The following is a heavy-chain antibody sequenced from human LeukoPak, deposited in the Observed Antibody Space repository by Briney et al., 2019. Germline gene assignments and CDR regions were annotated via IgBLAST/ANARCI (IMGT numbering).Heavy chain of an antibody. J-gene: IGHJ3*02. D-gene: IGHD4-17*01. CDR2: IWYDGSNK. CDR1: GFTFSTYG. CDR3: ARPLSLYGDHDDAFDI. Sequence: PGRSLRLSCAASGFTFSTYGMHWVRQAPGKGLEWVAVIWYDGSNKYYADSVKGRFTISRDNSKNTLYLQMNSLRAEDTAVYYCARPLSLYGDHDDAFDIWGQGTMVTVSS. V-gene: IGHV3-33*01.